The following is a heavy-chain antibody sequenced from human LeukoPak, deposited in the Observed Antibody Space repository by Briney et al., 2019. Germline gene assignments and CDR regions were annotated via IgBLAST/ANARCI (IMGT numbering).Heavy chain of an antibody. CDR2: ISGSGGST. V-gene: IGHV3-23*01. Sequence: GGSLRLSCAASGFTFSSYAMSWVRQAPGKGLEWVSAISGSGGSTYYADSVKGRFTISRDNSKNTLYLQMNSLRAEDTAVYYCIIVVVPAASGAYWGQGTLVTVSS. J-gene: IGHJ4*02. CDR3: IIVVVPAASGAY. D-gene: IGHD2-2*01. CDR1: GFTFSSYA.